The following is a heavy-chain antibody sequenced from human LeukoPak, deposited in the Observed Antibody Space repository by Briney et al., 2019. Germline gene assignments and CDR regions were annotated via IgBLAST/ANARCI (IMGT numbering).Heavy chain of an antibody. CDR2: ISSSGSTI. Sequence: GGSLRLSCAASGFTFSDYYMSWIRQAPGKGLERVSYISSSGSTIYYADSVKGRFTISRDNAKNSLYLQMNSLRAEDTAVYYCANEYYYDSSGYLPRYFDYWGQGTLVTVSS. CDR1: GFTFSDYY. J-gene: IGHJ4*02. D-gene: IGHD3-22*01. CDR3: ANEYYYDSSGYLPRYFDY. V-gene: IGHV3-11*04.